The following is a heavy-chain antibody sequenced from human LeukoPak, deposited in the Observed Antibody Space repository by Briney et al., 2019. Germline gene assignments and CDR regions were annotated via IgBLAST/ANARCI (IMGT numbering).Heavy chain of an antibody. V-gene: IGHV1-69*05. D-gene: IGHD1-1*01. CDR2: IIPIFGTA. Sequence: SVKVSCKASGGTFSSYAISWVRQAPGQGLEWMGGIIPIFGTANYAQKFQGRVTFTTDESTSTAYMELSSLRSEDTAVYYCARVKSTGTTANAFDIWGQGTMVTVSS. CDR3: ARVKSTGTTANAFDI. CDR1: GGTFSSYA. J-gene: IGHJ3*02.